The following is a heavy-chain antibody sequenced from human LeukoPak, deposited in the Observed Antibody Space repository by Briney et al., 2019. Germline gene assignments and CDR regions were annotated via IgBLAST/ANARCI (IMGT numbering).Heavy chain of an antibody. CDR3: AISNDYGPFDY. Sequence: QSGGSLRLSCAASGFTFSSYAMNWVRQAPGKGLEWVSALSGSGGRTYYADSVKGRFTISRDNSKNTLYLQMNSLRAEDTAVYYCAISNDYGPFDYWGQGTLVTVSS. V-gene: IGHV3-23*01. D-gene: IGHD4-17*01. CDR2: LSGSGGRT. CDR1: GFTFSSYA. J-gene: IGHJ4*02.